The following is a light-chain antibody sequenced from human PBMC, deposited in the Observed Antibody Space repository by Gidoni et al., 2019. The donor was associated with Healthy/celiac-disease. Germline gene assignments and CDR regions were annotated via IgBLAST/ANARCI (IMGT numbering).Light chain of an antibody. J-gene: IGKJ4*01. Sequence: ELVLTQSPGTLSLSPGERATLSCRASQSVSSSYLAWYQQKPGQAPRLLIYGASSRATGIPDRFSGSGSGTDFTLTISRLEPEYFAVYYCQQYGSSPLTFXGXTKVEIK. CDR2: GAS. CDR1: QSVSSSY. V-gene: IGKV3-20*01. CDR3: QQYGSSPLT.